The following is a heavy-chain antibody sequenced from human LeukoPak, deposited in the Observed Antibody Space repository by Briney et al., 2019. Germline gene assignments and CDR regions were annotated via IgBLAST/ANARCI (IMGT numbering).Heavy chain of an antibody. CDR3: ARDWQLPSGPDVFDI. D-gene: IGHD1-1*01. Sequence: ASVNVSCKASGFSFPSYGISWVRQAPGQGLEWIGWITAYDGDTNYAEKFQGKVTMATGTSTITASMELWSLRSDDTAVYYCARDWQLPSGPDVFDIWGQGTVVTVSS. V-gene: IGHV1-18*01. CDR1: GFSFPSYG. CDR2: ITAYDGDT. J-gene: IGHJ3*02.